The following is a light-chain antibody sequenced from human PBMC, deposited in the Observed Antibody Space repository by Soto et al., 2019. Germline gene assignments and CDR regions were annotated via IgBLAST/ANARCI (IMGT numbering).Light chain of an antibody. CDR2: GAS. V-gene: IGKV3-20*01. Sequence: VSNQSPCTLSLSPGESDTLSCRAIQTVSITYLTWYQQKPGQAPRLLIFGASKRATGIPDRFSGSGSGRDFTLTISRLEPEDFAVYYCQQYGSSMTWTFGQGTKVDIK. CDR3: QQYGSSMTWT. CDR1: QTVSITY. J-gene: IGKJ1*01.